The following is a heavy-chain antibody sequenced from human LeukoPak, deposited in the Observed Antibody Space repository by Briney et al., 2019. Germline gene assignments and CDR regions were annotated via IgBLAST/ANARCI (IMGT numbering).Heavy chain of an antibody. V-gene: IGHV1-2*02. Sequence: ASVKVSCKASGYTFTGCYIHWVRQAPGQGLEWMGWINPNSGGTNYAQKFQGRVTMTRDTSMSTAYMELSGLRSDDTAVYYCSRDSGYCSGGSCWYFDFWGQGTLVTVSA. CDR1: GYTFTGCY. D-gene: IGHD2-15*01. CDR2: INPNSGGT. CDR3: SRDSGYCSGGSCWYFDF. J-gene: IGHJ4*02.